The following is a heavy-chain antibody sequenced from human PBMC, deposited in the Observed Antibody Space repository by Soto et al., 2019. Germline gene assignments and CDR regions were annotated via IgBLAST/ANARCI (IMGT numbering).Heavy chain of an antibody. CDR3: ARDEARPLGY. CDR2: IKPDGSEK. J-gene: IGHJ4*02. CDR1: GFTFSSYW. Sequence: SLRLSCAASGFTFSSYWMSWVRQAPGKGLEWVANIKPDGSEKYYVDSVRGRFTISRNNVENSLNLQMNSLRAEDAALYYCARDEARPLGYWGQGTLVTVSS. D-gene: IGHD6-6*01. V-gene: IGHV3-7*01.